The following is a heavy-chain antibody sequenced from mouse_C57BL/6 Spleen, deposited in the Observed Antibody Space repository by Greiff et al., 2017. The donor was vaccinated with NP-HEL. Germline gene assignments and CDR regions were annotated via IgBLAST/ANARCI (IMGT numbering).Heavy chain of an antibody. CDR1: GFNIKDYY. Sequence: VQLKESGAELVKPGASVKLSCTASGFNIKDYYMHWVKQRTEQGLEWIGRIDPEDGETKYAPKFQGKATITADTSSNTAYLQLSSLTSEDTAVYYCARWNSNWDYAMDYWGQGTSVTVSS. V-gene: IGHV14-2*01. CDR3: ARWNSNWDYAMDY. CDR2: IDPEDGET. D-gene: IGHD2-5*01. J-gene: IGHJ4*01.